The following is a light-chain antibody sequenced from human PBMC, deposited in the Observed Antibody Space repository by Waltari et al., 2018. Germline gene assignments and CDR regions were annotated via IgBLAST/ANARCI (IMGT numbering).Light chain of an antibody. Sequence: DIQMTQSPSSLSASIGDTVTIVCRSSQSISYYLNWYQQKPGRGPTLLIYAVSTLQPGVPSRFSGSGSATHFTLTIKDLQPEDSASYYCHQGYTLPHTFGGGTKVEIK. CDR2: AVS. CDR1: QSISYY. V-gene: IGKV1-39*01. J-gene: IGKJ4*01. CDR3: HQGYTLPHT.